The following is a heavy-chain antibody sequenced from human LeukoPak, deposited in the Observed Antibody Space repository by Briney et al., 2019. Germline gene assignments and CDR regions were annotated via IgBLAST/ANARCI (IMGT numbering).Heavy chain of an antibody. CDR3: ARWDNDFLYAFDI. J-gene: IGHJ3*02. CDR1: GGSFSNLA. CDR2: IIPDLGVA. Sequence: ASVKVSCKASGGSFSNLAINWVRQAPGQGLDWMGRIIPDLGVANYAQRFQGRVTITADMSTTTAYMELRSLTSGDTAVYYCARWDNDFLYAFDIWAKGHWSPSLQ. D-gene: IGHD3/OR15-3a*01. V-gene: IGHV1-69*04.